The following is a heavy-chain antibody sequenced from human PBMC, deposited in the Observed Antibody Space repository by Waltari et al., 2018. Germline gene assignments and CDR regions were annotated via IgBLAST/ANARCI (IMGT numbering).Heavy chain of an antibody. D-gene: IGHD2-8*01. J-gene: IGHJ6*04. CDR2: IGSHGSLST. CDR3: AKDNYCTNGVCTLLDV. Sequence: EVQLLESGGGLVQPGGSLRLSCGASGFSFRDYTMAWVRHAPGKGLEWVSTIGSHGSLSTFYADSVKGRFTISRDDSRNTLYLQMSSLRVEDTAMYYCAKDNYCTNGVCTLLDVWGKGTTVTVSS. V-gene: IGHV3-23*01. CDR1: GFSFRDYT.